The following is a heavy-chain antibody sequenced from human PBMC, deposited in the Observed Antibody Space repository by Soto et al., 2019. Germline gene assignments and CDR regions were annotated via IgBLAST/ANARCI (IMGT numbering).Heavy chain of an antibody. J-gene: IGHJ4*02. CDR1: GYSFIHYW. D-gene: IGHD6-6*01. CDR3: ARPRDYSTSLSFLY. V-gene: IGHV5-51*01. CDR2: IYPSDSAV. Sequence: EVQLVQSGAEVKKPGESLKISCKGFGYSFIHYWIGWVRQTPGTGLEWMGLIYPSDSAVRYSPSFQGQVTISADKSINTAYLQWCGLKASDTAMYYCARPRDYSTSLSFLYWGQGTQVTVSS.